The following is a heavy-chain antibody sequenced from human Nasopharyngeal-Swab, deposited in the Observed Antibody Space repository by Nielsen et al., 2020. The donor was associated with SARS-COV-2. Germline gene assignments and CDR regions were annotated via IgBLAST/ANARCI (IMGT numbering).Heavy chain of an antibody. CDR2: IHYSGST. J-gene: IGHJ6*03. CDR3: AREALHYDGSTSLGYFQYIDV. V-gene: IGHV4-59*01. Sequence: SETLSLTCTVSGGSISGYYWSWIRQPPGKGLEWIGNIHYSGSTKSNPSLKSPVTVSVDMSRNQFSLRLISVTAADTAVYYCAREALHYDGSTSLGYFQYIDVWGKGTTVTVSS. CDR1: GGSISGYY. D-gene: IGHD3-3*01.